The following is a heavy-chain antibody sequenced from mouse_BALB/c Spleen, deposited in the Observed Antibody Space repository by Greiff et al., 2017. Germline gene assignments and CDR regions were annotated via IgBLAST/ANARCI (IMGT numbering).Heavy chain of an antibody. CDR2: ISSGSSTI. Sequence: EVKLMESGGGLVQPGGSRKLSCAASGFTFSSFGMHWVRQAPEKGLEWVAYISSGSSTIYYADTVKGRFTISRDNPKNTLFLQMTSLRSEDTAMYYCARSPYYYGSHYYAMDYWGQGTSVTVSS. CDR1: GFTFSSFG. CDR3: ARSPYYYGSHYYAMDY. J-gene: IGHJ4*01. V-gene: IGHV5-17*02. D-gene: IGHD1-1*01.